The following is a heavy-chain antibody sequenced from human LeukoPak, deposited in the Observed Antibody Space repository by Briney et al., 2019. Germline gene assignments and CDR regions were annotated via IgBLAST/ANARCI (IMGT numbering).Heavy chain of an antibody. D-gene: IGHD1-1*01. CDR1: GGSISSYA. CDR3: AREGTTAPGEDYFDY. V-gene: IGHV4-59*01. CDR2: IYYSGST. Sequence: SETLSLTCTVSGGSISSYARSWIRQPPGQGLEWMGYIYYSGSTNYNPSLKSRVTISVDTSKNQFSLKLSSVTAADTAVYYCAREGTTAPGEDYFDYWGQGTLVTVSS. J-gene: IGHJ4*02.